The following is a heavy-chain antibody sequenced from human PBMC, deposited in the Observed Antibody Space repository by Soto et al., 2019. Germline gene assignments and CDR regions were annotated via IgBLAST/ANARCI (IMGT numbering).Heavy chain of an antibody. J-gene: IGHJ6*02. CDR1: RFTFSDYY. V-gene: IGHV3-11*06. CDR2: ISTRSSYT. Sequence: QVQLVESGGGLVKPGGSLRLSCAASRFTFSDYYMSWIRQAPGKGLEWVAYISTRSSYTNYADSVRGRFTISRDNAKNSVYLQMNSLRAEDTAVYFFARDQGHSSSSPYGMDVWGQGTTVTVSS. D-gene: IGHD6-6*01. CDR3: ARDQGHSSSSPYGMDV.